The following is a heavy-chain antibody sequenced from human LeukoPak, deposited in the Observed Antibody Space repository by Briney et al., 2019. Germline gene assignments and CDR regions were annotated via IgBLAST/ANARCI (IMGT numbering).Heavy chain of an antibody. V-gene: IGHV3-30*04. CDR1: GFTFSSYA. Sequence: PGRSLTLSCAASGFTFSSYAMHWVRQAPGKGLEWVAVISYDGSNKYYADSVKGRFTISRDNSKNTLYLQMNTLRAEHTAVYYCARVSSSGWYVDYWGQGTLVTASS. J-gene: IGHJ4*02. CDR3: ARVSSSGWYVDY. D-gene: IGHD6-19*01. CDR2: ISYDGSNK.